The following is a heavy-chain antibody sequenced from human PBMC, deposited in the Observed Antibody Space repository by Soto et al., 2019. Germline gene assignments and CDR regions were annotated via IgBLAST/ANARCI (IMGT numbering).Heavy chain of an antibody. D-gene: IGHD2-15*01. CDR1: GFTFSDYS. CDR3: ARDRAHRSGFYPDY. Sequence: GGSLRLSCAASGFTFSDYSMNWVRQAPGKGLEWVSYISSNSITIYYADSVKGRFTISRDNAKNSLFLQMNSLRAEDTAIYYCARDRAHRSGFYPDYWGQGTLVTVSS. V-gene: IGHV3-48*01. CDR2: ISSNSITI. J-gene: IGHJ4*02.